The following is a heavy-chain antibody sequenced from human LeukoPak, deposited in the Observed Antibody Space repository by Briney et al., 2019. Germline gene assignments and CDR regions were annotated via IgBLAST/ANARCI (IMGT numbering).Heavy chain of an antibody. CDR1: GYPFINYH. D-gene: IGHD1-26*01. CDR3: ARDGGSYSADY. CDR2: INPRDDYK. J-gene: IGHJ4*02. Sequence: ASVKVSCKASGYPFINYHMHWVRQAPGQGLEWLGIINPRDDYKNYAQKFQGRITITRDTSTSTVYMDLSSLTSDDTAVYYYARDGGSYSADYWGQGTLVTVSS. V-gene: IGHV1-46*01.